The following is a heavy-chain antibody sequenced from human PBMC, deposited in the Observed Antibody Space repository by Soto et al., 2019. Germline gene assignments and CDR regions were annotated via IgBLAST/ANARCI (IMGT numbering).Heavy chain of an antibody. CDR1: GSTFSTLD. CDR3: ARYIFGQGFIS. CDR2: MHANTGLT. V-gene: IGHV1-8*01. Sequence: QVQLVQSGAEVKKPEASVKVSCKASGSTFSTLDLNWVRQAPGQGLDWMGWMHANTGLTGHAQKFQGRLSMTRDTSISTAYMELSSLRADDTAVYYCARYIFGQGFISWGQGTLVTVSS. D-gene: IGHD3-10*01. J-gene: IGHJ4*02.